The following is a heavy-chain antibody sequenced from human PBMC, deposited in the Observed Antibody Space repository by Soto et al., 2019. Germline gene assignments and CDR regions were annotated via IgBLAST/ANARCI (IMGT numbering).Heavy chain of an antibody. CDR2: ISGRGDNT. D-gene: IGHD3-3*01. CDR1: GFTFSSSA. V-gene: IGHV3-23*01. CDR3: AKDGNHYDFWSGFYTWFDP. J-gene: IGHJ5*02. Sequence: GGSLRLSCAASGFTFSSSAMSWVRQTPGKGLEWVSAISGRGDNTYYADSVKGRFTISRDNSKNTLFLQMHSLRAEDTAVYYCAKDGNHYDFWSGFYTWFDPWGQGSLVTVSS.